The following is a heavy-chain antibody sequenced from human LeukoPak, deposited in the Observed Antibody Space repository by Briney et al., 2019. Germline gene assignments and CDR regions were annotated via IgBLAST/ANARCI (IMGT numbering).Heavy chain of an antibody. CDR2: ISDGGGST. CDR1: GFTFSSYA. Sequence: GGSLRLSCAASGFTFSSYAMSWVRQAPGKGLEWVSAISDGGGSTYYADSVKGRFTISRDNSRNTLYLQMNSLRAEDTAVYYCAKYYDFWSRYPADWFDPWGQGTLVTVSS. V-gene: IGHV3-23*01. CDR3: AKYYDFWSRYPADWFDP. D-gene: IGHD3-3*01. J-gene: IGHJ5*02.